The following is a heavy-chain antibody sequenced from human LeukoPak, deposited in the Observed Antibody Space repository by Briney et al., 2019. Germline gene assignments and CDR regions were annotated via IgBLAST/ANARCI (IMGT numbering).Heavy chain of an antibody. CDR3: ARSKGPLWFGEGLDF. J-gene: IGHJ4*02. V-gene: IGHV3-23*01. CDR2: ISASGGTT. Sequence: GGSLRLSCAASGFTFSNFAMSWVRQAPGKGLEWVSSISASGGTTYYADSVKGRFTISRDNSKNTLYLQMNSLRAEDTAVYYCARSKGPLWFGEGLDFWGQGTLVTVSS. D-gene: IGHD3-10*01. CDR1: GFTFSNFA.